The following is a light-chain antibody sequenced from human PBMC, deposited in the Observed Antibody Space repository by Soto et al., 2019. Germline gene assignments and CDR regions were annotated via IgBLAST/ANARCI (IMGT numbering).Light chain of an antibody. V-gene: IGKV3-20*01. CDR3: QKYGRSST. J-gene: IGKJ1*01. Sequence: EIVLTQSPGTLSLSPGERATLSCRASQSVSSSYLAWYQQKPGQAPRLLIYGASSRATGIPDRFSGSGSGTDFPLTIRRLEHEYFAEYYCQKYGRSSTFGQGTKVEIK. CDR1: QSVSSSY. CDR2: GAS.